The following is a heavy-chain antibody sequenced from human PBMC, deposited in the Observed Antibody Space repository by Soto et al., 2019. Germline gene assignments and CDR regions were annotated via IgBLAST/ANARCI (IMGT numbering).Heavy chain of an antibody. Sequence: EVQLVESGGGLAQPGGSLRLSCAASGFTFSDYWIHWVRQAPGKGLRWVSRINGDGSSTNYADSVKGRFTISRDNAKNTLYLRMNSLRAEDTAVYYCARGVRGHYGKDVWGQGTTVTVSS. CDR2: INGDGSST. CDR1: GFTFSDYW. J-gene: IGHJ6*02. V-gene: IGHV3-74*01. D-gene: IGHD3-10*01. CDR3: ARGVRGHYGKDV.